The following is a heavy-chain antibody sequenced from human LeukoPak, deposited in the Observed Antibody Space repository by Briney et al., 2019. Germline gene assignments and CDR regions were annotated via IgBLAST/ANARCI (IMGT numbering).Heavy chain of an antibody. D-gene: IGHD3-9*01. J-gene: IGHJ3*01. V-gene: IGHV1-69*13. CDR2: IIPIFGTA. Sequence: ASVKVSCKASGGTFSSYAISWVRQAPGQGLEWMGGIIPIFGTANYAQKFQGRVTITADESTNTAYMELSSLRSEDTAVYYCASLLRYFDWLFAFDVWGQGTMVTVSS. CDR3: ASLLRYFDWLFAFDV. CDR1: GGTFSSYA.